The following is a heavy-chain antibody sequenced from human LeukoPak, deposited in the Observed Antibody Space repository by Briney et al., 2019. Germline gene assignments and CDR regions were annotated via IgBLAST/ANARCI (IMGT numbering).Heavy chain of an antibody. V-gene: IGHV3-15*01. CDR1: GFTFSNAW. CDR2: IRSKPDGGTT. D-gene: IGHD5-18*01. J-gene: IGHJ4*02. Sequence: GGSLRLSCAASGFTFSNAWMSWVRQAPGKGLEWVGRIRSKPDGGTTDYAAPVKGRFTISRDDSENTLYLQMNSLKTEDTAVYYCTTKSSYDYLDYWGQGTLVTVSS. CDR3: TTKSSYDYLDY.